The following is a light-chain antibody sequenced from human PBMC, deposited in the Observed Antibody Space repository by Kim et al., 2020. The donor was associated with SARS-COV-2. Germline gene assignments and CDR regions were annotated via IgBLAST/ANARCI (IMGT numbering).Light chain of an antibody. CDR1: SSNIGSNP. Sequence: QSVLTQPPSASGTPGQRVTISCSGSSSNIGSNPVNWYQQFPGTATKLLIYTNNQWPSGVPDRFSGSKSGTSASLAISGLQSEDEADYYCAAWDDSLNGVVFGGVTQLTVL. CDR3: AAWDDSLNGVV. V-gene: IGLV1-44*01. J-gene: IGLJ2*01. CDR2: TNN.